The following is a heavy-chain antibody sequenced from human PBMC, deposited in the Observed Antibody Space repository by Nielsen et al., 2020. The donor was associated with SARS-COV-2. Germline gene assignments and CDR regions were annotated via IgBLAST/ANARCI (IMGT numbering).Heavy chain of an antibody. CDR3: AVEYSYGFGDY. J-gene: IGHJ4*02. CDR1: GYSISSGYY. D-gene: IGHD5-18*01. V-gene: IGHV4-38-2*02. CDR2: IYHSGST. Sequence: SETLSLTCTVSGYSISSGYYWGWIRQPPGKGLEWIGSIYHSGSTYYNPSLKSRVTTSVDTSKNQFSLKLSSVTAADTAVYYCAVEYSYGFGDYWGQGTLVTVSS.